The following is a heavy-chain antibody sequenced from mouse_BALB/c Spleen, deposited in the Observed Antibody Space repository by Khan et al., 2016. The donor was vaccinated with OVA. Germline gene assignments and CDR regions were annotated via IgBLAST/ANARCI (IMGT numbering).Heavy chain of an antibody. CDR3: LRSLFYYGSAYEGLAY. D-gene: IGHD1-1*01. Sequence: EVQLQQSGPELVKPGASVKMSCKASGYTFTSYVMHWVKQKPGQGLEWIGYISPNNDGSKYNEKFSGKATLTSDKSSSKAFMALSSLTYEDAAVYYCLRSLFYYGSAYEGLAYGGQGTRGTVAA. J-gene: IGHJ3*01. V-gene: IGHV1S136*01. CDR2: ISPNNDGS. CDR1: GYTFTSYV.